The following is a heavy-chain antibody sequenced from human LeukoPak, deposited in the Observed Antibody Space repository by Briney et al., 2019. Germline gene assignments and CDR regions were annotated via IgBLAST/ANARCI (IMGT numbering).Heavy chain of an antibody. Sequence: ASVKVSCKVSGYTFTDYYMHWVQQAPGKGLEWMGLVDPEDGETIYAEKFQGRVTITADTSTSTAYMELRSLRSDDTAVYYCARGEDPYCSGGSCYFDYWGQGTLVTVSS. CDR2: VDPEDGET. V-gene: IGHV1-69-2*01. D-gene: IGHD2-15*01. J-gene: IGHJ4*02. CDR1: GYTFTDYY. CDR3: ARGEDPYCSGGSCYFDY.